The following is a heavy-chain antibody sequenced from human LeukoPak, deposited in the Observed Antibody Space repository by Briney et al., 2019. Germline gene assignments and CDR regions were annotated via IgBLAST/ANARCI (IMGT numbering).Heavy chain of an antibody. D-gene: IGHD3-10*01. CDR1: GYTFTSYD. CDR2: MNPNSGNT. J-gene: IGHJ4*02. V-gene: IGHV1-8*01. Sequence: ASVKVSCKASGYTFTSYDINWLRQATGQGLEWVGWMNPNSGNTGYAQKFQGRVTMTRNTSIRTAYMELSSLRSEDTAVYYCARGSRLVRGVTSRRNYYFDYWGQGTLVTVSS. CDR3: ARGSRLVRGVTSRRNYYFDY.